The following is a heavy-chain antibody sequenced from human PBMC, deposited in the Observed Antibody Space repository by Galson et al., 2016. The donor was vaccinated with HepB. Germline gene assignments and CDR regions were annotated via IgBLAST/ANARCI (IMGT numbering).Heavy chain of an antibody. CDR2: VFYDGGKK. CDR3: ARGGGRPTGDAFDV. J-gene: IGHJ3*01. V-gene: IGHV3-33*01. CDR1: GFSFSNNV. Sequence: SLRLSCAASGFSFSNNVMHWVRQAPGKGLEWVAIVFYDGGKKYYADSVKGRFTIPRDNFENAVYLEMNNLRAEDPGVYYCARGGGRPTGDAFDVWGLGTMVTVSS. D-gene: IGHD2-15*01.